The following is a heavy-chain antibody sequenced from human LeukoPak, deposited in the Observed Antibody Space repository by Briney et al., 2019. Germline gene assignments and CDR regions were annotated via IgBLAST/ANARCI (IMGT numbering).Heavy chain of an antibody. V-gene: IGHV4-31*03. J-gene: IGHJ4*02. CDR3: ARAAQRGYSYGFDY. Sequence: SEILSLTCTVSGGSVSSGGYYWSWIRQHPGKGLEWIGYIYYSGSTYYNPSLKSRVTISVDTSKNQFSLKLSSVTAADTAVYYCARAAQRGYSYGFDYWGQGTLVTVSS. CDR2: IYYSGST. D-gene: IGHD5-18*01. CDR1: GGSVSSGGYY.